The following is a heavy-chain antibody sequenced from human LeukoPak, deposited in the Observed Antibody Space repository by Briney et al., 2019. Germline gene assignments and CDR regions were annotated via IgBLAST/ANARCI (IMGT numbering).Heavy chain of an antibody. J-gene: IGHJ3*02. V-gene: IGHV3-23*01. CDR1: GFTSNSYA. Sequence: PGGSLRLSCAASGFTSNSYAMSWVRQAPGKGLEWVSTIGGSGGGPYYAGSVKGRFTISRDNSKNTLYLQMNSLRAEGTALYYCAKDSGGSSSWYRGDAFDIWGQGTLVTVSS. D-gene: IGHD6-13*01. CDR2: IGGSGGGP. CDR3: AKDSGGSSSWYRGDAFDI.